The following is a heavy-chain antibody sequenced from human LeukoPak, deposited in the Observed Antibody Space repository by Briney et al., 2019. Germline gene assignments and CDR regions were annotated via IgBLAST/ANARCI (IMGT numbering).Heavy chain of an antibody. CDR3: SGSSWPEDY. J-gene: IGHJ4*02. CDR2: IRSKAYGGTT. V-gene: IGHV3-49*03. CDR1: GFTFGDYA. Sequence: GGSLRLSCTASGFTFGDYAMSWCRQAPGKGLEWVGFIRSKAYGGTTEYAASVKGRFTISRDDSKSIAYLQMNSLKTEDTAVYYCSGSSWPEDYWGQGTLVTVSS. D-gene: IGHD6-13*01.